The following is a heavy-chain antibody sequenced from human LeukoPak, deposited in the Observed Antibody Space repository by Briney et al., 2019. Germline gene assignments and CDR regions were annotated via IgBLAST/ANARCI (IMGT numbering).Heavy chain of an antibody. V-gene: IGHV1-69*01. J-gene: IGHJ4*02. CDR2: IILIFGTA. Sequence: ASVKVSCKVSGGTFSGYAISWVRQAPGQGLEWMGGIILIFGTANYAQKFQGRVTITADESTSTAYMELSSLRSEDTAVYYCARDAEGIAAAGSGYWGQGTLVTVSS. D-gene: IGHD6-13*01. CDR3: ARDAEGIAAAGSGY. CDR1: GGTFSGYA.